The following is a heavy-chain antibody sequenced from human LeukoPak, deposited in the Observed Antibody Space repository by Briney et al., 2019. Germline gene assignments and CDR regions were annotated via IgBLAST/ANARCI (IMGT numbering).Heavy chain of an antibody. D-gene: IGHD3-16*01. V-gene: IGHV4-39*01. CDR1: ADDISSSSYY. J-gene: IGHJ4*03. CDR3: ASAPRRGSIGGFGY. Sequence: PSETVALTCTVTADDISSSSYYWRRSRQPPGKELEWIGSIYYSGSTYYCPSLNSRPTISVDTSKNQFSLRLTSVTAADTAVYYCASAPRRGSIGGFGYWGHRIPVTVSS. CDR2: IYYSGST.